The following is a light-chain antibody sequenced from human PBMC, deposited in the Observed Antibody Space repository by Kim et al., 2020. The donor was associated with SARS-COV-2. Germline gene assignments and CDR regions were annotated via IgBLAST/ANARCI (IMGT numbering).Light chain of an antibody. V-gene: IGLV1-40*01. CDR3: QSYDSSLSGSV. J-gene: IGLJ3*02. Sequence: QRVAISCTGSRSNIGAGYDVHWYQQLPGTAPKLLIFGNTNRPSGVPDRFSGSKSATSASLAITGLQAEDEADYYCQSYDSSLSGSVFGGGTQLTVL. CDR2: GNT. CDR1: RSNIGAGYD.